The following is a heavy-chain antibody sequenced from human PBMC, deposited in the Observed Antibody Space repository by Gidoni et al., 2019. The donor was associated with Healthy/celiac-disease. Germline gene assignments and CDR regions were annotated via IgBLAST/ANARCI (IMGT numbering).Heavy chain of an antibody. D-gene: IGHD5-18*01. CDR3: ARDGDTAMVNYYFDY. Sequence: EVQLVESGGGLVKPGGSLRLSCAASGFTFSSYSMNWVRQAPGKGLEWVSSISSSSSYIYYADSVKGRFTISRDNAKNSLYLQMNSLRAEDTAVYYCARDGDTAMVNYYFDYWGQGTLVTVSS. V-gene: IGHV3-21*01. CDR2: ISSSSSYI. CDR1: GFTFSSYS. J-gene: IGHJ4*02.